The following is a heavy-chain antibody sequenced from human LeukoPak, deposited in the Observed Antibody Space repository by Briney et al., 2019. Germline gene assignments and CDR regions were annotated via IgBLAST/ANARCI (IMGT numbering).Heavy chain of an antibody. CDR1: GFTFSSYS. J-gene: IGHJ4*02. D-gene: IGHD3-3*01. CDR3: ARGLYDFWSGIDY. CDR2: ISSSSSYI. V-gene: IGHV3-21*01. Sequence: PGGSLRLSCAASGFTFSSYSMHWVRQAPGKGLEWVSSISSSSSYIYYADSVKGRFTISRDNAKNSLYLQMNSLRAEDTAVYYCARGLYDFWSGIDYWGQGTLVTVSS.